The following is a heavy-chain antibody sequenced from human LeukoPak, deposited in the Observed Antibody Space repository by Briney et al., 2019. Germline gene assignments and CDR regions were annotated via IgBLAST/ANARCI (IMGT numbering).Heavy chain of an antibody. V-gene: IGHV1-46*01. J-gene: IGHJ4*02. CDR3: ARGSPAAGTPTFDY. Sequence: ASVKVSCKASGYTFTRYYIHWARQAPGQGLEWMGIINPTGGGTTSAQKFQGRVTMTRDTSTSTVYMELSSLTSDDTAVYYCARGSPAAGTPTFDYWGQGTLVTVSS. CDR2: INPTGGGT. D-gene: IGHD6-13*01. CDR1: GYTFTRYY.